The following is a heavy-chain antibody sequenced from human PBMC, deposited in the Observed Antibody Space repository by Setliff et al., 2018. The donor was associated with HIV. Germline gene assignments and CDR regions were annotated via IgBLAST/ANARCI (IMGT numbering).Heavy chain of an antibody. V-gene: IGHV3-48*03. D-gene: IGHD4-17*01. CDR2: ITGSDGAV. J-gene: IGHJ4*02. CDR3: ARLAPPDDYGDLGGIDH. CDR1: GFIFSDYE. Sequence: GGSLRLSCAASGFIFSDYEMNWVRQAPGKGLEWVSYITGSDGAVFYADSVKGRFTVSRDNAENSLSLQMNSLRAEDTAVYYCARLAPPDDYGDLGGIDHWGQGTQVTVSS.